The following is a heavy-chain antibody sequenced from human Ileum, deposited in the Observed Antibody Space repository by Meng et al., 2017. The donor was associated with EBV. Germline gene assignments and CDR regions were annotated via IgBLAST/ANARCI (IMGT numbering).Heavy chain of an antibody. J-gene: IGHJ1*01. CDR3: LRGSGGSV. D-gene: IGHD3-10*01. CDR2: MSYSGST. Sequence: LQSSGPGLVRLSVTLSLTCTFSCGSVSIAHSFWTWIRQPPGKGLEWIGYMSYSGSTNYSPPLESRVTISVDTSKNQFSLKLSSVTAADTAVYHCLRGSGGSVWGQGTLVTVSS. V-gene: IGHV4-61*01. CDR1: CGSVSIAHSF.